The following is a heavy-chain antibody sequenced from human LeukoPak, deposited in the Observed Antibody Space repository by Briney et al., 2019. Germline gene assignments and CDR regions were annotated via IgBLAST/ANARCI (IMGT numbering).Heavy chain of an antibody. J-gene: IGHJ4*02. V-gene: IGHV4-34*01. D-gene: IGHD6-13*01. CDR2: INHSGST. CDR3: ARGGRLAAAGADY. CDR1: GGSFSGYY. Sequence: SETLSLTCAVYGGSFSGYYWSWIRQPPEKGLEWIGEINHSGSTNYNPSLKSRVTISVDTSKKQFSLKLTSVTAADTAVYYCARGGRLAAAGADYWGQGTLVTVSS.